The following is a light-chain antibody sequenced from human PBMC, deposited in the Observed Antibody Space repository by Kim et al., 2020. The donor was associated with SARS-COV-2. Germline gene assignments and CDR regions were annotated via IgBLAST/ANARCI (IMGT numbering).Light chain of an antibody. CDR1: QAISSY. V-gene: IGKV1-39*01. Sequence: DIQMTQSPSSLSASLGDRVTITCRASQAISSYLNWYHQKPGQAPKLLIYAASSLQSGVSSRFSGSQSGTDFTLTISSLQPEDFATYYCQQSYTAPYTFGQGTKL. CDR3: QQSYTAPYT. CDR2: AAS. J-gene: IGKJ2*01.